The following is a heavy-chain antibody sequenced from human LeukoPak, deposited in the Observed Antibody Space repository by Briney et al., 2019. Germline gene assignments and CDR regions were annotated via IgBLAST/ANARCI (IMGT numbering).Heavy chain of an antibody. Sequence: GGSLRLSCAASGFTFSSYAMSWVRQAPGKGLEWVSVIYSGGSTYYADSVKGRFTISRDNSKNTLYLQMNSLRAEDTAVYYCASMTYYYDSSGKRPGYFDYWGQGTLVTVSS. D-gene: IGHD3-22*01. CDR3: ASMTYYYDSSGKRPGYFDY. V-gene: IGHV3-66*01. J-gene: IGHJ4*02. CDR2: IYSGGST. CDR1: GFTFSSYA.